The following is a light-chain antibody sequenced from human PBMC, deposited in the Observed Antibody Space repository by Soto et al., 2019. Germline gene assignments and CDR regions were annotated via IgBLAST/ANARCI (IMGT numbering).Light chain of an antibody. CDR1: QGISRW. Sequence: EIQMTQSPSSLSASVGDRVTITCRASQGISRWLAWYQQKPEKAPKSLIYAATSLQGGVPSRFSGSGSGSDFNLAIRSLQPEDFANYDCQQYESYPLTVGGRTKVEIK. V-gene: IGKV1D-16*01. J-gene: IGKJ4*01. CDR2: AAT. CDR3: QQYESYPLT.